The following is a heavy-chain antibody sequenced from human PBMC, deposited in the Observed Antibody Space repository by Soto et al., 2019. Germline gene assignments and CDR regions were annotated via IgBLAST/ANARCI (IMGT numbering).Heavy chain of an antibody. CDR1: GVSISSAGYY. Sequence: SETLSLTCTVSGVSISSAGYYWSWIRQHPERGLEWIAYSGSTDSNPSLKGRVTISVDTSKNQFSLKLSSVTAADTAVYYCARSIESWGQGTLVTVSS. V-gene: IGHV4-31*03. J-gene: IGHJ5*01. CDR3: ARSIES. CDR2: SGST.